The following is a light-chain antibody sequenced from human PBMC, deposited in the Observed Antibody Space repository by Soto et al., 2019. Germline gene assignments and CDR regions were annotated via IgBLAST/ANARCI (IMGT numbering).Light chain of an antibody. CDR1: SSDIGNYNY. V-gene: IGLV2-14*01. CDR2: EVS. J-gene: IGLJ1*01. Sequence: QSALTRPASVSGSAGQSITIACTGTSSDIGNYNYVSWYQQHPGKAPKLMISEVSNRPSGVSNRFSGSKSGNTASLTISGLQAEDEADYYCSSYTSTSSYVFGGGTKVTVL. CDR3: SSYTSTSSYV.